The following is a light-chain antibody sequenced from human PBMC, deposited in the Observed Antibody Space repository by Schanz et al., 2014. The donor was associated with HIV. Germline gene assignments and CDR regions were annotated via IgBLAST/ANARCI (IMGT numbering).Light chain of an antibody. CDR2: KAS. V-gene: IGKV1-5*03. CDR1: QSISSW. J-gene: IGKJ1*01. Sequence: DLQMAQSPSALSASVGDRVTITCRASQSISSWLAWYQQKPGKVPKLLIFKASSLESGVPSRFSGSGSGTEFTLTISSLQPEDFATYYCQQSYSLPRTFGQGTKVEFK. CDR3: QQSYSLPRT.